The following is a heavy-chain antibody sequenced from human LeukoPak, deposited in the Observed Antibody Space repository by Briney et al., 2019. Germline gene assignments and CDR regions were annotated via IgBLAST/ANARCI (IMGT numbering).Heavy chain of an antibody. CDR1: GFTFDDYA. J-gene: IGHJ4*02. Sequence: GGSLRLSCAASGFTFDDYAMHWARQAPGKGLEWVSGISWNSGSIGYADSVKGRFAISRDNAKNSLYLQMNSLRAEDTALCYCARYSYGYGNDYWGQGTLVTVSS. V-gene: IGHV3-9*01. CDR3: ARYSYGYGNDY. D-gene: IGHD5-18*01. CDR2: ISWNSGSI.